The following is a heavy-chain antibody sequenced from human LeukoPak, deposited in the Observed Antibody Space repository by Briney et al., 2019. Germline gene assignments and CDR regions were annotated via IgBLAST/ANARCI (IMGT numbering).Heavy chain of an antibody. CDR3: ASGSTSRKILRAFDI. CDR1: GGTFSSYA. Sequence: SVKVSCKASGGTFSSYAISWVRQAPGQGLEWMGGIIPIFGTANYAQKFQGRVTITTDESTSTAYMELSSLRSEDTAVYYCASGSTSRKILRAFDIWGQGTMVTVSS. V-gene: IGHV1-69*05. CDR2: IIPIFGTA. J-gene: IGHJ3*02. D-gene: IGHD2-2*01.